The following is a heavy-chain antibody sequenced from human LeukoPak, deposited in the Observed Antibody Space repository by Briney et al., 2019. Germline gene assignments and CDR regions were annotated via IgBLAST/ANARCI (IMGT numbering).Heavy chain of an antibody. CDR2: IYYSGST. CDR3: ARSPSWGIAAAEGFDP. D-gene: IGHD6-13*01. CDR1: GGSISSGGYY. V-gene: IGHV4-31*03. J-gene: IGHJ5*02. Sequence: SETLSLTCTVSGGSISSGGYYWSWLRQHPGKGLEWIGYIYYSGSTYYNPSLKSRVTISVDTSKNQFSLKLSSVTAADTAVYYCARSPSWGIAAAEGFDPWGQGTLVTVSS.